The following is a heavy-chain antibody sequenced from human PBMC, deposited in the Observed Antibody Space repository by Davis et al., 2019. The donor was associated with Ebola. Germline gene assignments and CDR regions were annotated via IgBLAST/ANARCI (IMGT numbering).Heavy chain of an antibody. Sequence: GRSLRLSCPPSAFTPSSYWMSWVRQAPGKGLEWVANIKQDGSEKYYADSVKGRFTISRDNSKNTLYLQINSLRAEDTAVYYCARGDDGVADGWFDPWGQGTLVTVSS. D-gene: IGHD3-3*01. CDR3: ARGDDGVADGWFDP. V-gene: IGHV3-7*01. CDR2: IKQDGSEK. CDR1: AFTPSSYW. J-gene: IGHJ5*02.